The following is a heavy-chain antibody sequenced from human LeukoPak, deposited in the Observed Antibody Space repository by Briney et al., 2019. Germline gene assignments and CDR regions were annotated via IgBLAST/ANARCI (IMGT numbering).Heavy chain of an antibody. CDR1: GFTFSSYS. V-gene: IGHV3-48*04. CDR2: LSSSSSTI. J-gene: IGHJ6*03. D-gene: IGHD2-2*01. CDR3: ARDSTRSVNYMDV. Sequence: PGGSLRLSCAAPGFTFSSYSMNWVRQAPGKGLEWVSSLSSSSSTIYYAASVKGRFTISRDNAKNSLYLQMNSLRAEDTAVYYCARDSTRSVNYMDVWGKGTTVTVSS.